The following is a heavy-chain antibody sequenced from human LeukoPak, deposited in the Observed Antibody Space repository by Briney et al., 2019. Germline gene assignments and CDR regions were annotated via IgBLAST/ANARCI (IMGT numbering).Heavy chain of an antibody. CDR3: ARLRDHYDFWSGDAFDI. CDR1: GYTFTSYD. V-gene: IGHV1-8*01. D-gene: IGHD3-3*01. CDR2: MNPNSGNT. J-gene: IGHJ3*02. Sequence: GASVKVSCKASGYTFTSYDINWLRQATGQGLEWMGWMNPNSGNTGYAQKFQGRVTMTRNTSISTVYMELRSLRSDDTAVYYCARLRDHYDFWSGDAFDIWGQGTMVTVSS.